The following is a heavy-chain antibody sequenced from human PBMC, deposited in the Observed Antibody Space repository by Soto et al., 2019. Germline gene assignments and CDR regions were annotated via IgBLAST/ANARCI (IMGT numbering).Heavy chain of an antibody. D-gene: IGHD3-22*01. CDR2: IYTSGST. CDR3: ALGGLDSGGYFLMAV. Sequence: QVQLQESGPGLVKSPETLSLTCTVSGGSISSYYWSWIRQPAGKGLEWIGHIYTSGSTNYNPSLKSRVTMSVDTSKNQFSLRLSSVTAADTAVYYCALGGLDSGGYFLMAVWGQGTTVTVSS. CDR1: GGSISSYY. V-gene: IGHV4-4*07. J-gene: IGHJ6*02.